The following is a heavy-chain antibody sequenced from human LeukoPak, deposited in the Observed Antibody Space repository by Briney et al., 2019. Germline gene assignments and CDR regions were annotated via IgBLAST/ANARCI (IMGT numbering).Heavy chain of an antibody. CDR3: ARYDSSWYALDS. V-gene: IGHV4-4*07. CDR2: IYNSENT. J-gene: IGHJ4*02. CDR1: GGSISTYY. Sequence: PSETLSLTCSVSGGSISTYYWSWIRQPAGEGLEWIGRIYNSENTNYNPSLKSRVTISVDTSKNQLSLRLNSVTAADTAVYYCARYDSSWYALDSWGQGTLVTVSS. D-gene: IGHD6-13*01.